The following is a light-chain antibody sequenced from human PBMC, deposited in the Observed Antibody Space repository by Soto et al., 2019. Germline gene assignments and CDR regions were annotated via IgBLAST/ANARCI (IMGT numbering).Light chain of an antibody. CDR2: VAS. Sequence: DIQMTQSPSSLYASVGDRVTITCRASQSIGSDLNWYQQNPGKAPKLLIYVASSLQSGVPSRFSGSGSGTDFTLTISSLQPEDFATYYCQQSYSTPRTFGQGTKVEIK. V-gene: IGKV1-39*01. CDR3: QQSYSTPRT. CDR1: QSIGSD. J-gene: IGKJ1*01.